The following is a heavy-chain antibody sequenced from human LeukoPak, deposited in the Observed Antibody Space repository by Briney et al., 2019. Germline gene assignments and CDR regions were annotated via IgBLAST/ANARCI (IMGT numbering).Heavy chain of an antibody. V-gene: IGHV4-39*02. CDR3: ARAYRAHQTFHSYHFFDF. CDR1: DGSISSSSYY. CDR2: IYYSGST. J-gene: IGHJ4*02. Sequence: SETLSLTCTVSDGSISSSSYYWGWIRQPPGKGLEWIASIYYSGSTYYNPSLESRVTISIDTSKNQFSLRLNSVTAADTAVYYCARAYRAHQTFHSYHFFDFWGRGTLVTVSS. D-gene: IGHD5-18*01.